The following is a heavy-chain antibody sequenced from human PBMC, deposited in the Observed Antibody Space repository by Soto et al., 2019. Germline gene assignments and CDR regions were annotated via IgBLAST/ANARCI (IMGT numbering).Heavy chain of an antibody. D-gene: IGHD1-7*01. Sequence: GGSLRLSCAASGFTVSSNYMSWVRQAPGKGLEWVSVIYSGGSTYYADSVKGRFTISRDNSKNTLYLQMNSLRAEDTAVYYCARELELPGYYYYGMDVWGQGTTVTVSS. CDR2: IYSGGST. J-gene: IGHJ6*02. CDR1: GFTVSSNY. V-gene: IGHV3-53*01. CDR3: ARELELPGYYYYGMDV.